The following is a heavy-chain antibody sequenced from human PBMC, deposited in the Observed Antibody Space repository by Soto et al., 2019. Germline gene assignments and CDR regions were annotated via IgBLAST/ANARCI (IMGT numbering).Heavy chain of an antibody. V-gene: IGHV3-23*01. CDR1: TFTFSYYA. CDR2: ISGSGGTT. Sequence: EVQLLESGGGLIQPGGSLRLSCTASTFTFSYYAMSWVRQAPGEGLEWVAGISGSGGTTYYTESVKGRFSISRDNPNNTLYLHLSSLRAEDTAIYYCATISDRGITAALDFWGQATLVTGSS. D-gene: IGHD6-13*01. CDR3: ATISDRGITAALDF. J-gene: IGHJ4*02.